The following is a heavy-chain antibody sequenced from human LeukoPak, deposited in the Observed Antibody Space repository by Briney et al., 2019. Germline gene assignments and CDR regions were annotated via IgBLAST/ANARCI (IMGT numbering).Heavy chain of an antibody. Sequence: PGGSLTLSCAASGFTFSSYYMNWVRQAPGKGLEWVSAINGSGSSPNYPDSVKGRITISRDNSKNTLYLQMNSVRAEDTAVYYCAKTTGGNAYDYIDYGGQGTLVTVS. D-gene: IGHD5-12*01. J-gene: IGHJ4*02. CDR1: GFTFSSYY. CDR2: INGSGSSP. CDR3: AKTTGGNAYDYIDY. V-gene: IGHV3-23*01.